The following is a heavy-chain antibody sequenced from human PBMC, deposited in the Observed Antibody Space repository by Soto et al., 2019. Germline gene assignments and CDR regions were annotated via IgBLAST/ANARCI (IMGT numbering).Heavy chain of an antibody. CDR2: IYYSGST. J-gene: IGHJ4*02. D-gene: IGHD3-10*01. CDR1: GGTISSSSYY. Sequence: SETLSRSCTAFGGTISSSSYYWGWIRQPPGKGQDWIGSIYYSGSTYYNPSLKSRVTISVDTSKNQFSLKLSSVTAADTAVYYCARHGGARYYYGSGTRNPFDYWGQGTLVTVSS. V-gene: IGHV4-39*01. CDR3: ARHGGARYYYGSGTRNPFDY.